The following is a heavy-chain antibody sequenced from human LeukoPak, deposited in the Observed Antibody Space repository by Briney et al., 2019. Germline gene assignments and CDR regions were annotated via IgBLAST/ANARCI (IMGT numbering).Heavy chain of an antibody. Sequence: KSSGTLSLTCTVSGGSISSYYWSWLRQPPGKGLEWSGYIYYSGSTNYNPSLKSRVTISVDTSKNQFSLKLSSVTAADTAVYYCATDNENYYDSSGFDYWGQGTLVTVSS. CDR2: IYYSGST. V-gene: IGHV4-59*01. CDR1: GGSISSYY. J-gene: IGHJ4*02. CDR3: ATDNENYYDSSGFDY. D-gene: IGHD3-22*01.